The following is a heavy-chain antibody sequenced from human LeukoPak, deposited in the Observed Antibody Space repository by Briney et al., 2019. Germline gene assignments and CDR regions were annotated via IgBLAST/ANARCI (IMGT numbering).Heavy chain of an antibody. Sequence: SETLSLTCAVYGGSFSGYYWSWIRQPPGKGLEWIGSIYYSGSTYYNPSLKSRVTISVDTSKNQFSLKLSSVTAADTAVYYCARGPYSSGRYFDYWGQGTLVTVSS. CDR2: IYYSGST. V-gene: IGHV4-34*01. D-gene: IGHD6-19*01. CDR3: ARGPYSSGRYFDY. J-gene: IGHJ4*02. CDR1: GGSFSGYY.